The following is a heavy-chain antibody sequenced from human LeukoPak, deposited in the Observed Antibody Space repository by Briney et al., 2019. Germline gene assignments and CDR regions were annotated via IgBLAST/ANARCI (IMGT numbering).Heavy chain of an antibody. V-gene: IGHV5-51*07. J-gene: IGHJ5*02. CDR3: ATSLLEGFDP. CDR2: IYPGDSDT. Sequence: GASLKISRKGSGYSFSNYWIGWVHLMPGKGLEWMGIIYPGDSDTRYSPSFKGQVTMSADKSISTAYLQWSSLKASDTAIYYCATSLLEGFDPWGQGTLVTVSS. CDR1: GYSFSNYW.